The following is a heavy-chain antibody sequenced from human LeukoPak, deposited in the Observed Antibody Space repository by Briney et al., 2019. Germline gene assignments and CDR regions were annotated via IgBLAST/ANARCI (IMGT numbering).Heavy chain of an antibody. D-gene: IGHD3-3*01. CDR1: GGSISSGGYY. CDR3: ARTYDFWSGQNYFDY. Sequence: SQTLCLTCTVSGGSISSGGYYWSWIRQPPGKGLEWIGYIYHSGSTYYNPSLKSRVTISVDRSKNQFSLKLSSVTAADTAVYYCARTYDFWSGQNYFDYWGQGTLVTVSS. CDR2: IYHSGST. V-gene: IGHV4-30-2*01. J-gene: IGHJ4*02.